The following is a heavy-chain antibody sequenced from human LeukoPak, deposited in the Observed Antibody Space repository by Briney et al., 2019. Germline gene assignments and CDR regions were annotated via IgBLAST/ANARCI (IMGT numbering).Heavy chain of an antibody. CDR3: ARGGGRYCTNGVCHLDY. CDR2: IHYSGST. V-gene: IGHV4-59*12. J-gene: IGHJ4*02. D-gene: IGHD2-8*01. CDR1: DGSKSRSY. Sequence: SETLSLTCSVSDGSKSRSYWSWIRQPPGKGLEWIGYIHYSGSTNYNPSLKSRVTISVDTSKNPFSLKLSSVTAADTAVYYCARGGGRYCTNGVCHLDYWGQGTLVTVSS.